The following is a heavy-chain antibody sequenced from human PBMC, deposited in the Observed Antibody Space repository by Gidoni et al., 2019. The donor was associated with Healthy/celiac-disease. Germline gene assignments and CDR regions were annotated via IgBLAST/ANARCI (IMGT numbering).Heavy chain of an antibody. CDR3: AKRCTSCPHFYYYYGMDV. Sequence: EVQLLESGGGLVQPGGSLRLSCAASGFTFSSYARSWVRQAPGKGLEWVSAISGSGGSTYYADSVKGRFTISRDNSKNTLYLQMNSLRAEDTAVYYCAKRCTSCPHFYYYYGMDVWGQGTTVTVSS. J-gene: IGHJ6*02. D-gene: IGHD2-2*01. CDR2: ISGSGGST. CDR1: GFTFSSYA. V-gene: IGHV3-23*01.